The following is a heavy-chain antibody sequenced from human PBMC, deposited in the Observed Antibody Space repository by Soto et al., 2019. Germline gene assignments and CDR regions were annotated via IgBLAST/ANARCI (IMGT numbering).Heavy chain of an antibody. Sequence: SETLSLTCFVSGGSISSNNYYWGGIRQPPGKGLEWIGSMSYIRSTYYNPSLKSRVTISVDTSKNQFSLKLTSVTAADTAVYYCASHLRPTNGRRGPLAYWAQRPLVPVSS. CDR2: MSYIRST. CDR3: ASHLRPTNGRRGPLAY. D-gene: IGHD6-25*01. J-gene: IGHJ1*01. V-gene: IGHV4-39*01. CDR1: GGSISSNNYY.